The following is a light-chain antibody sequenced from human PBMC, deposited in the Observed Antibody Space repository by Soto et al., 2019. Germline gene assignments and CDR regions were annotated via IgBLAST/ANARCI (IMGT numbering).Light chain of an antibody. CDR3: QQYGSSPWT. CDR1: QSVSSN. CDR2: DAS. V-gene: IGKV3D-20*01. Sequence: EIVLTQSPGTLSLSPGERATLSFRASQSVSSNLAWYQQKPGLAPRLLIYDASRRATGIPDRFSGSGSGTDFILSISRLEPEDFAVYYCQQYGSSPWTFGQGTKVDIK. J-gene: IGKJ1*01.